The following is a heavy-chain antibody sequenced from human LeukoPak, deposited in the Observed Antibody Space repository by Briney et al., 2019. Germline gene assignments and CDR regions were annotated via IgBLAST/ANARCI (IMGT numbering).Heavy chain of an antibody. Sequence: PGGSLRLSCAASGFTFSSYGMHWVRQAPGKGLEWVAVIWYDGSNKYYGDSVKGRFTVSRDNSKNTLYLQMNSLRAEDTAVYYCARDDPGIGIDYWGQGTLVTVSS. J-gene: IGHJ4*02. D-gene: IGHD1-26*01. CDR3: ARDDPGIGIDY. V-gene: IGHV3-33*01. CDR1: GFTFSSYG. CDR2: IWYDGSNK.